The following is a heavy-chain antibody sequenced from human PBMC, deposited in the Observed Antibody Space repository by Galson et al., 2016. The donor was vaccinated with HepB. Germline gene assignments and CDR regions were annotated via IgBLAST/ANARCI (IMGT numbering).Heavy chain of an antibody. CDR3: ARGKFASGFDH. J-gene: IGHJ4*02. CDR1: GDSVSSDTTA. V-gene: IGHV6-1*01. Sequence: ALSGDSVSSDTTAWNWIRQSPSRGLEWLGRTYYGSRWHYDYAVSLRSRITVNPDTSTNHLSLQLNSVTPEDTAVYYCARGKFASGFDHWGQGTLVTVSS. CDR2: TYYGSRWHY. D-gene: IGHD1-1*01.